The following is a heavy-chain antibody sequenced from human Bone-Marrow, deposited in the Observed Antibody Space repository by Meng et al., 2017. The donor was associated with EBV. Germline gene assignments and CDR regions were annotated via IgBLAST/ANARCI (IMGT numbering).Heavy chain of an antibody. V-gene: IGHV2-5*02. Sequence: QIIMHGSGPCLVNPTRTLTLTCIFSGFSLSTIGVGVGLIRQPPGKALEWLALIYWDDDKRYSQSLKSRLTITKDTSKNQVVLTMTNMDPVDTATYYCAQTYYYDGNGYYPRVWGQGTLVTVSS. CDR1: GFSLSTIGVG. D-gene: IGHD3-22*01. CDR3: AQTYYYDGNGYYPRV. CDR2: IYWDDDK. J-gene: IGHJ4*02.